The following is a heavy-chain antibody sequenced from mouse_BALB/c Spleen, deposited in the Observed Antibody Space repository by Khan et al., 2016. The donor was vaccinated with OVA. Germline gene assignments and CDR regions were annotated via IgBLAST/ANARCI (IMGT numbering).Heavy chain of an antibody. D-gene: IGHD1-1*01. V-gene: IGHV1S56*01. CDR3: AREGLRGVGMDY. CDR2: IYPGDGST. Sequence: QVQLKQSGPELVKPGALVKISCKASGYTFTAYDINWVKQRPGQGLEWIGWIYPGDGSTAYNENFKGKATLTADTSSNTAYMQLSSLTSEKSAVYCCAREGLRGVGMDYWGQGTSVSVSS. J-gene: IGHJ4*01. CDR1: GYTFTAYD.